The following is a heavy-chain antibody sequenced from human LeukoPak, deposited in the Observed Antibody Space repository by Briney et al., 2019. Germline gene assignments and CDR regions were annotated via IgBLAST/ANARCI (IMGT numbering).Heavy chain of an antibody. D-gene: IGHD2-15*01. J-gene: IGHJ6*03. Sequence: ASVKVSCKASGYTFTSYGISWVRQAPGQGLEWMGWISAYNGNTNYAQKLQGRVTMTTDTSTSTAYMELRSLRSDDTSVYYCARGHDGSSSAVVVYYYYYMDVWGKGTTVTVSS. CDR1: GYTFTSYG. CDR3: ARGHDGSSSAVVVYYYYYMDV. CDR2: ISAYNGNT. V-gene: IGHV1-18*01.